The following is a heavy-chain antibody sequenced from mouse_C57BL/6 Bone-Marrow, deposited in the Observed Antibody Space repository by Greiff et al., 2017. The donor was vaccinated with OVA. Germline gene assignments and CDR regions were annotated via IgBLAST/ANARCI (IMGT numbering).Heavy chain of an antibody. CDR3: TPIYYDYDGVDY. V-gene: IGHV14-4*01. J-gene: IGHJ2*01. CDR1: GFNIKDDY. Sequence: VQLKESGAELVRPGASVKLSCTASGFNIKDDYMHWVKQRPEQGLEWIGWIDPENGDTEYASKFQGKATITADTSSNTAYLQLSSLTSEDTAVYDCTPIYYDYDGVDYWGQGTTLTVSS. CDR2: IDPENGDT. D-gene: IGHD2-4*01.